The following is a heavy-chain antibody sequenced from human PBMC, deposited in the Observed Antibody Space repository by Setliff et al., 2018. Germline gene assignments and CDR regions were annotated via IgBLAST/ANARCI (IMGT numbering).Heavy chain of an antibody. CDR2: IYYSGST. D-gene: IGHD4-17*01. J-gene: IGHJ4*02. CDR1: GGSISSSSYY. CDR3: AREKGYGGNDIDY. Sequence: SETLSLTCTVSGGSISSSSYYWGWIRQPPGKGLEWIGSIYYSGSTYYNPSLKSRVTISVDTSKNQFSLKLSSVTAADTAVYCCAREKGYGGNDIDYWGQGTLVTVSS. V-gene: IGHV4-39*07.